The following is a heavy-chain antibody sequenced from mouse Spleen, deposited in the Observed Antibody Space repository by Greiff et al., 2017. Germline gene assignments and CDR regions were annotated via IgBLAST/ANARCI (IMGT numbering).Heavy chain of an antibody. J-gene: IGHJ2*01. CDR3: ASYYYGSSAY. Sequence: DVMLVESGGGLVKPGGSLKLSCAASGFTFSDYGMHWVRQAPEKGLEWVAYISSGSSTIYYADTVKGRFTISRDNAKNTLFLQMTSLRSEDTAMYYCASYYYGSSAYWGQGTTLTVSS. CDR1: GFTFSDYG. D-gene: IGHD1-1*01. CDR2: ISSGSSTI. V-gene: IGHV5-17*01.